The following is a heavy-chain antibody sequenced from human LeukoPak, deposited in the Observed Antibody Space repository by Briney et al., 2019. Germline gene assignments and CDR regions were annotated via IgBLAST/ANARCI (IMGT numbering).Heavy chain of an antibody. CDR1: GFTFSSYA. Sequence: PGGSLRLSCAASGFTFSSYAMSWVRQAPGKGLEWVSAISGSGGSTYYADSVKGRFTISRDNSKNTLYLQMNSLRAEDTAVHYCAKGYCSSTSCYYYYYMDVWGKGTTVTVSS. CDR3: AKGYCSSTSCYYYYYMDV. V-gene: IGHV3-23*01. D-gene: IGHD2-2*01. CDR2: ISGSGGST. J-gene: IGHJ6*03.